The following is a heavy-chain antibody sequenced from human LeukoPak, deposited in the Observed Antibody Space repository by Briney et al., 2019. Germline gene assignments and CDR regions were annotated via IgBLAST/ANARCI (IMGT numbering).Heavy chain of an antibody. J-gene: IGHJ4*02. V-gene: IGHV4-4*09. CDR3: ARHLQWFDY. CDR1: GASISSYY. Sequence: SETLSLTRTVSGASISSYYWSWIRQPPGKGLEWIGYIYTSGSTNYNPSLKSRVTISVDTSKNQFSLKLSSVTAADTAVYYCARHLQWFDYWGQGTLVTVSS. D-gene: IGHD4-11*01. CDR2: IYTSGST.